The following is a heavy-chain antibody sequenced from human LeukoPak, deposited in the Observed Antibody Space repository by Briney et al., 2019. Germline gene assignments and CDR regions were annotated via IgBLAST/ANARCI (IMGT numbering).Heavy chain of an antibody. V-gene: IGHV4-61*01. J-gene: IGHJ6*04. D-gene: IGHD6-13*01. Sequence: SETLSLTCTVSGGSVSSGSCYWSWIRQPPGKGLEWIGNIYYSGSTNYNPSLKSRVTISVDTSKNQFSLKLSSVTAADTAVYYCATVGSSPLYYYYGMDVWGKGTTVTVSS. CDR2: IYYSGST. CDR3: ATVGSSPLYYYYGMDV. CDR1: GGSVSSGSCY.